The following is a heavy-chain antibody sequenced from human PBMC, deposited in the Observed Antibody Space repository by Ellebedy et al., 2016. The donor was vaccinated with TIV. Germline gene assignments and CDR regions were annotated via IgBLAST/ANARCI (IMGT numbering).Heavy chain of an antibody. V-gene: IGHV3-23*01. CDR1: GFTFSSYA. Sequence: GGSLRISCAASGFTFSSYAMSWVRQAPGKGLEWVSAISGGGSTYYADSVKGRFTISRDNSKNTLYLQMNSLRAEDTAVYYCAKGDAAEYFQHWGQGTLVTVSS. CDR3: AKGDAAEYFQH. J-gene: IGHJ1*01. CDR2: ISGGGST. D-gene: IGHD5-24*01.